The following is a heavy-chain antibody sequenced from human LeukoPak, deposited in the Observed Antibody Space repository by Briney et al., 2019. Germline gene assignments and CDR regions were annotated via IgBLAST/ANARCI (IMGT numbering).Heavy chain of an antibody. CDR2: INPNSGGT. CDR3: ASGAYYDILTGYYVDY. V-gene: IGHV1-2*02. J-gene: IGHJ4*02. Sequence: GASVKVSCKASGYTFSDYYMHWVRQAPGQGLEWMGWINPNSGGTHYAQKFQGRVTMTRDTSISTAYMELSGLRSDDTAVYYCASGAYYDILTGYYVDYWGQGTLVTVSS. CDR1: GYTFSDYY. D-gene: IGHD3-9*01.